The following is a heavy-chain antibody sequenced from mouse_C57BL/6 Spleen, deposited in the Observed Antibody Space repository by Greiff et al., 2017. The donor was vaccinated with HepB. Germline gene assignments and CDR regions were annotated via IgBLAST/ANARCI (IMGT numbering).Heavy chain of an antibody. J-gene: IGHJ2*01. CDR3: ARPSISYYFDY. V-gene: IGHV5-17*01. CDR2: ISSGSSTI. CDR1: GFTFSDYG. Sequence: EVQVVESGGGLVKPGGSLKLSCAASGFTFSDYGMHWVRQAPEKGLEWVAYISSGSSTIYYADTVKGRFTISRDNAKNTLFLQMPSLRSEDTAMYYCARPSISYYFDYWGQGTTLTVSS.